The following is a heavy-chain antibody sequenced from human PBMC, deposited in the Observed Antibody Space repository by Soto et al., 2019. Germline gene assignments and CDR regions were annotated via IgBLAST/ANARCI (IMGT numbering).Heavy chain of an antibody. CDR1: GFTFSSYA. CDR2: ISYDGSNK. Sequence: GGSLRLSCAASGFTFSSYAMHWVRQAPGKGLEWVAVISYDGSNKYYADSVKGRFTIPRDNSKNTLYLQMNSLRAEDTAVYYCARGGYSPPQSYYDSSGYLDYWGQGTLVTVSS. J-gene: IGHJ4*02. V-gene: IGHV3-30-3*01. D-gene: IGHD3-22*01. CDR3: ARGGYSPPQSYYDSSGYLDY.